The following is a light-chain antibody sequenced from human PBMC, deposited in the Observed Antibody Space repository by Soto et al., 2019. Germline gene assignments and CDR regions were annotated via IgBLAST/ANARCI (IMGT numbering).Light chain of an antibody. Sequence: QSALTQPASVSGSPGQSITISCTGTSSDVGGYNFVSWYQQHPGKAPKLMIYDVNSRPSGVSNRFSGSKSGNTASLTISGLQAEDEADYYCSSYTSSSTLVVFGKGTKLTVL. CDR2: DVN. V-gene: IGLV2-14*01. CDR3: SSYTSSSTLVV. CDR1: SSDVGGYNF. J-gene: IGLJ2*01.